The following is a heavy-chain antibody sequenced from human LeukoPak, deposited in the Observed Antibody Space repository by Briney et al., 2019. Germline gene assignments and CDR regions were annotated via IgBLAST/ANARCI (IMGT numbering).Heavy chain of an antibody. V-gene: IGHV3-64*01. CDR1: GFTFSSYA. J-gene: IGHJ5*02. CDR3: SALRFLEWSFAGGWFDP. CDR2: ISSNGGST. Sequence: GSLRLSCAASGFTFSSYAMHWVRQAPGKGLEYVSAISSNGGSTYYANSVKGRFTISRDNSKNSLYLQMSSLRAEDTAVYYCSALRFLEWSFAGGWFDPWGQGTLVTVSS. D-gene: IGHD3-3*01.